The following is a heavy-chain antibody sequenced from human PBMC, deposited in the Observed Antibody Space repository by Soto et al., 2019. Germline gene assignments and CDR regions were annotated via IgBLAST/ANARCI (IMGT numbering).Heavy chain of an antibody. CDR3: ASSHAGAHITAAVH. CDR1: GGSISSGGYS. J-gene: IGHJ4*02. D-gene: IGHD6-13*01. CDR2: IYHSGST. Sequence: QLQLQESGSGLVKPSQTLSLTCAVSGGSISSGGYSWSWIRQPPGKGLEWIGYIYHSGSTYYNPYLKSGVTISVDRSKNQFSLKLSSVTAADTAVYYCASSHAGAHITAAVHWGQGTLVTVSS. V-gene: IGHV4-30-2*01.